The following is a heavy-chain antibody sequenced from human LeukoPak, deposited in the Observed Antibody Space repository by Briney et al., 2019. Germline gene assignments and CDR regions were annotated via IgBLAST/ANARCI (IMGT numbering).Heavy chain of an antibody. Sequence: PGGSLRLSCTASGFRFSAYVMQWVRQAPGKGLEWVAVISIDGNTQYYADSVRGRFSISRDNSKNTLYLEMSSLRGEDTGIFYCAREEYKYGLGALDVWGQGTTVTVSS. V-gene: IGHV3-30-3*01. J-gene: IGHJ6*02. CDR1: GFRFSAYV. CDR2: ISIDGNTQ. D-gene: IGHD5-18*01. CDR3: AREEYKYGLGALDV.